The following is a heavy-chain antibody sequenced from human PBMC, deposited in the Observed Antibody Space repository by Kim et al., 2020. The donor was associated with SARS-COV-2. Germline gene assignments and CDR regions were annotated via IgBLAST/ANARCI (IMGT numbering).Heavy chain of an antibody. D-gene: IGHD2-15*01. CDR2: ISAYNGNT. CDR1: GYTFTSYG. J-gene: IGHJ6*02. CDR3: AREARRWYHYGMDV. Sequence: ASVKVSCKASGYTFTSYGISWVRQAPGQGLEWMGWISAYNGNTNYAQKLQGRVTMTTDTSTSTAYMELRSLRSDDTAVYYCAREARRWYHYGMDVWGQGTTVTVSS. V-gene: IGHV1-18*04.